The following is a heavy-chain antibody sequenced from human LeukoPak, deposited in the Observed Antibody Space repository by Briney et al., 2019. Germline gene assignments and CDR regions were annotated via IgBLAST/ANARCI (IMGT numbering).Heavy chain of an antibody. D-gene: IGHD5-18*01. CDR2: INHSGST. CDR3: ARFPAGVASYNYYFDY. CDR1: GGSFSGYY. Sequence: SETLSLTCAVYGGSFSGYYWSWIRQPPGKWLEWIGEINHSGSTNYNPSLKSRVTISVDTSKNQFSLKLSSVTAADTAVYYCARFPAGVASYNYYFDYRGQGTLVTVSS. V-gene: IGHV4-34*01. J-gene: IGHJ4*02.